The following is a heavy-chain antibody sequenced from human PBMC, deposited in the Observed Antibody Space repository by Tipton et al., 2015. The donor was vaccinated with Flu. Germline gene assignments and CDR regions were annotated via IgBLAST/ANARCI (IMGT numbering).Heavy chain of an antibody. D-gene: IGHD1-7*01. CDR1: GFTFSSYA. CDR2: ISYDGSNK. J-gene: IGHJ4*02. Sequence: SLRLSCAASGFTFSSYAMHWVRQAPGKGLEWVAVISYDGSNKYYADSVKGRFTISRDNSKNTLYLQMNSLRAEDTAVYYCAKLNYEADYFDYWGQGTLVTVSS. CDR3: AKLNYEADYFDY. V-gene: IGHV3-30-3*02.